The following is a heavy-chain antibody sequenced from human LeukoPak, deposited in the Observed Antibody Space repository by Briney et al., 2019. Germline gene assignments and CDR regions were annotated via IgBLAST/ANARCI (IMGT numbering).Heavy chain of an antibody. CDR1: GYSISSGYY. CDR2: IYHSGST. D-gene: IGHD2-2*01. J-gene: IGHJ4*02. V-gene: IGHV4-38-2*01. CDR3: ARIYCTSTSCYPGRGYFDY. Sequence: SETLSLTCAVSGYSISSGYYLGWIRQPPGKGLEWIGSIYHSGSTYYNPSLKSRVTISVDTSENQFSLKLSSVTAADTAVYYCARIYCTSTSCYPGRGYFDYWGQGTLVTVSS.